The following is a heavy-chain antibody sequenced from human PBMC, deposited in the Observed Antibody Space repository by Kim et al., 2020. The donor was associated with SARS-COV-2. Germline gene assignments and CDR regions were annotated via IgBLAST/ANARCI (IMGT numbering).Heavy chain of an antibody. CDR2: IYYSGST. CDR3: ARQARRGHIVARHDWFDP. V-gene: IGHV4-39*01. CDR1: GGSISSSSYY. Sequence: SETLSLTCTVSGGSISSSSYYWGWIRQPPGKGLEWFGSIYYSGSTYYNPSPKSRVTISVDTSKNQFSLKLSSVTAADTAVYYCARQARRGHIVARHDWFDPWGQGTLVTVSS. J-gene: IGHJ5*02. D-gene: IGHD2-15*01.